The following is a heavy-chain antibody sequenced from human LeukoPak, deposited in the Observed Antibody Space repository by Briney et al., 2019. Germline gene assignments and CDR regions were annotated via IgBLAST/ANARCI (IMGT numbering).Heavy chain of an antibody. CDR1: GFTFSNYW. D-gene: IGHD1-26*01. Sequence: GGSLRLSCAASGFTFSNYWMHWVRQTPGKVLVWVSRINTDGTTRYADSVKGRFTISRDNAKNTLYLQMDSLRAEDTAVYYCARGAGIVGSTTPFDYWGQGALVTVSS. CDR2: INTDGTT. J-gene: IGHJ4*02. V-gene: IGHV3-74*01. CDR3: ARGAGIVGSTTPFDY.